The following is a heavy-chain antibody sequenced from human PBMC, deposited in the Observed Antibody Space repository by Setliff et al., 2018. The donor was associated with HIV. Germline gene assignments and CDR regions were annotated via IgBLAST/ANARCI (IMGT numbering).Heavy chain of an antibody. Sequence: SETLSLTCTVSGGSISSDDYYWNWIRQPPGKGLEWIGYITYSGSAYYNPSLKSRVTMSVDTSKNQFSLKLSSVTAADTAVYYCARLGAEDFSDYDWVDYWGQGTLVTVSS. D-gene: IGHD5-12*01. V-gene: IGHV4-30-4*08. CDR2: ITYSGSA. CDR1: GGSISSDDYY. J-gene: IGHJ4*02. CDR3: ARLGAEDFSDYDWVDY.